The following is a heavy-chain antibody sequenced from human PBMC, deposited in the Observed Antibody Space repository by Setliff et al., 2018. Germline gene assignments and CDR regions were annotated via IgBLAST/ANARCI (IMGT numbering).Heavy chain of an antibody. V-gene: IGHV3-66*01. Sequence: PSETLSLTCAVYGGSFSGYYWSWVRQAPGKGLEWVSVIYTGGSTYYADSVKGRFTISRDDSNNTLYLQMTSLRAEDTAVYYCAGCGYGQYYAMDVWGQGTTVTVSS. CDR3: AGCGYGQYYAMDV. CDR2: IYTGGST. CDR1: GGSFSGYY. J-gene: IGHJ6*02. D-gene: IGHD5-12*01.